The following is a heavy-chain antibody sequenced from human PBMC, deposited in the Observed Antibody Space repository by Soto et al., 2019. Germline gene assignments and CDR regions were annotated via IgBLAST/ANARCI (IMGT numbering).Heavy chain of an antibody. V-gene: IGHV5-51*01. J-gene: IGHJ6*02. CDR3: ARQGDYGDYKHYYYYYGMDV. CDR1: GYSFTSYW. Sequence: PGESLKISCKGSGYSFTSYWIGWVRQMPGKGLEWMGIIYPGDSDTRYSPSFQGQVTISADKSISTAYLQWSSLKASDTAMYYCARQGDYGDYKHYYYYYGMDVWGQGTTVTVSS. D-gene: IGHD4-17*01. CDR2: IYPGDSDT.